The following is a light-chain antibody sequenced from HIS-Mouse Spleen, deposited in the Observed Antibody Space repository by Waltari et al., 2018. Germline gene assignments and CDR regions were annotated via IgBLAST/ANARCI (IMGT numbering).Light chain of an antibody. V-gene: IGLV2-14*01. CDR3: SSYTSSSTYV. CDR2: EVS. Sequence: QSALTQPASVSGSPGQSITSSCTGTSRYVGGYNDVPWYQQHPGKAPKLMIYEVSNRPSGVSNRFSGSKSGNTASLTISGLQAEDEADYYCSSYTSSSTYVFGTGTKVTVL. CDR1: SRYVGGYND. J-gene: IGLJ1*01.